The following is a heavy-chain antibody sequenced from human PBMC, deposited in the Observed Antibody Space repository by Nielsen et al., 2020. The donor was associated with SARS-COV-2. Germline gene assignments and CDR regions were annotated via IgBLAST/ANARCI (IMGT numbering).Heavy chain of an antibody. Sequence: WIRQSPSRGLEWLGRTYYRSKCYNDYALSVKSRITINPDTSKNQFSLQLNSVTPEDTAVYYCAREGMVRGVIIWYGMDVWGQGTTVTVSS. V-gene: IGHV6-1*01. J-gene: IGHJ6*02. CDR3: AREGMVRGVIIWYGMDV. D-gene: IGHD3-10*01. CDR2: TYYRSKCYN.